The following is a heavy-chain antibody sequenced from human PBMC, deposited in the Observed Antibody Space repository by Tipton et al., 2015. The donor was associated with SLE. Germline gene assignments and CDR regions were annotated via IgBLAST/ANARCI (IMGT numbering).Heavy chain of an antibody. CDR2: IYTSGST. Sequence: LRLSCTVSGGSISSYYWSWIRQPPGKGLEWIGYIYTSGSTNYNPSLKSRVTISVDTSKNQFSLELSSVTAADTAVYYCARLRGQWLVLDYWGQGTLVTVSS. CDR3: ARLRGQWLVLDY. J-gene: IGHJ4*02. D-gene: IGHD6-19*01. CDR1: GGSISSYY. V-gene: IGHV4-4*09.